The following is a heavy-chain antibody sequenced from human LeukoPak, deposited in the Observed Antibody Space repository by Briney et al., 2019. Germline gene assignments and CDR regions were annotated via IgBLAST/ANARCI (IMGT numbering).Heavy chain of an antibody. Sequence: SETLSLTCTVSGGSISSSNYYWGWIRQPPGKGLECIGSIYYSGSAYYNPSLKSRVTMSLDTSKNQFSLKLSSVTAADTAVYYCARAAYSSRMLFDYWGQGTLVTVSS. V-gene: IGHV4-39*07. CDR2: IYYSGSA. CDR3: ARAAYSSRMLFDY. CDR1: GGSISSSNYY. D-gene: IGHD6-13*01. J-gene: IGHJ4*02.